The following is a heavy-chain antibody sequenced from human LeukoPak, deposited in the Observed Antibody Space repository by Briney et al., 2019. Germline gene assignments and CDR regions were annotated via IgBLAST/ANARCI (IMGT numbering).Heavy chain of an antibody. CDR2: ISSSGSTI. J-gene: IGHJ3*02. CDR1: GFTFSSYE. CDR3: AKDTSGRRSSWYGALDI. D-gene: IGHD6-13*01. Sequence: PGGSLRLSCAASGFTFSSYEMNWVRQAPGKGLEWVSYISSSGSTIYYADSVKGRFTISRDNAKNSLYLQMNSLRAEDTAVYYCAKDTSGRRSSWYGALDIWGQGTMVTVSS. V-gene: IGHV3-48*03.